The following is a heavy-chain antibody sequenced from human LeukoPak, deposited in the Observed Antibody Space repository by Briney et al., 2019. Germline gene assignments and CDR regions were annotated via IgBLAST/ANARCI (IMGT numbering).Heavy chain of an antibody. CDR2: IYSDGSST. V-gene: IGHV3-74*01. Sequence: GGFLRLSCAASGFTFSNYWMHWVRQAPGKGLVWVSRIYSDGSSTSYADSVKGRVTISRDNARNTLYLQMNSLRPEDTALYYCARSVGAIDHWGQGTLVTVSS. CDR3: ARSVGAIDH. J-gene: IGHJ4*02. D-gene: IGHD4-23*01. CDR1: GFTFSNYW.